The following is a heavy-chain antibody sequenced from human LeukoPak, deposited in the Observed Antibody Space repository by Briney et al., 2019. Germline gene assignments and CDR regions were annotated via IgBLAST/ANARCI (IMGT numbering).Heavy chain of an antibody. CDR3: AGDRSYVDV. Sequence: PSETLSLTCTVSGGSISSSTYYWGWIRQPPGKGLEWIGTIYYSGSTYYDPSLKSRVSMSVGTSKKQFSLKLSSVTAADTAVYYCAGDRSYVDVWGKGTTVTVSS. CDR1: GGSISSSTYY. CDR2: IYYSGST. J-gene: IGHJ6*03. V-gene: IGHV4-39*07.